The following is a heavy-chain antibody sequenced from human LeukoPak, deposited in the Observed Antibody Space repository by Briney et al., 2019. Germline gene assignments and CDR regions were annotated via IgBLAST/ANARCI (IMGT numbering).Heavy chain of an antibody. J-gene: IGHJ4*02. Sequence: GRSLRLSCAASGFTFSSYAMHWVRQAPGKGLEWVAVISYDGSNKYYADSVKGRFTISRDNSKNTLYLQMNSLRAEDTAVYYCARDHRGGYDPDYFGYWGQGTLVTVSS. CDR1: GFTFSSYA. CDR3: ARDHRGGYDPDYFGY. D-gene: IGHD5-12*01. CDR2: ISYDGSNK. V-gene: IGHV3-30-3*01.